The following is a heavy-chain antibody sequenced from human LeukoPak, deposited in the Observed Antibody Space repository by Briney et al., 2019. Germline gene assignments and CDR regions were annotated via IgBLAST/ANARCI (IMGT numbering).Heavy chain of an antibody. D-gene: IGHD6-6*01. CDR2: IDNSGST. J-gene: IGHJ4*02. Sequence: KSSETLSLTCTVSGGSMSNYYWIWFRQPPGKGLEYIGYIDNSGSTNYNPSLKSRVTISIDTSKNQFSLKMSSVTAADTAVYFCARDSPPQYASSSAGFDYWGQGTLVTVSS. CDR3: ARDSPPQYASSSAGFDY. CDR1: GGSMSNYY. V-gene: IGHV4-59*01.